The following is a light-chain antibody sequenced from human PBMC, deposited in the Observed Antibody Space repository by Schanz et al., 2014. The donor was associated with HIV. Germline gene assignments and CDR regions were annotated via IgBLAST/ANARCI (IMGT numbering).Light chain of an antibody. CDR1: SNDVGGYKY. Sequence: QSALTQPPSASGSPGQSVTISCTGSSNDVGGYKYVSWYQQSAGRAPRLLLYEVSKRPSGVPGRFSGSKSGNTASLTVSGLQADDEADYYCSSSAGRDDVVFGGGTKLTVL. CDR3: SSSAGRDDVV. CDR2: EVS. V-gene: IGLV2-8*01. J-gene: IGLJ2*01.